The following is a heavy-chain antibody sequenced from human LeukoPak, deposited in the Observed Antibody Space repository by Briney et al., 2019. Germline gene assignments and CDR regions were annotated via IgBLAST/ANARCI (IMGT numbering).Heavy chain of an antibody. J-gene: IGHJ4*02. CDR1: GFTFSSYG. CDR2: ISYDGSNK. D-gene: IGHD6-6*01. V-gene: IGHV3-30*18. CDR3: AKARSSSSKNDFDY. Sequence: GGSLRLSCAASGFTFSSYGMHWVRQAPGKGLEWVAVISYDGSNKYYADSVKGRFTISRDNSKNTLYLQMNSLRAEDTAVYYCAKARSSSSKNDFDYWGQGTLVIVSS.